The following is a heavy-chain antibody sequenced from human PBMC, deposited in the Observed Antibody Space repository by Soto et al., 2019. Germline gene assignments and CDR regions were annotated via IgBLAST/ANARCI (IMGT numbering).Heavy chain of an antibody. CDR2: IYYSGST. D-gene: IGHD1-20*01. CDR1: GGSISSGDDF. Sequence: SETLSLTCTVSGGSISSGDDFWTWIRQPPGKGLEWIGYIYYSGSTYYNPSLKSRLTMSVDTSKDQFSLKLSSVTAADTAVYYCARDRAKWKDYYYYGMDVWGQGTTVTVSS. CDR3: ARDRAKWKDYYYYGMDV. V-gene: IGHV4-30-4*01. J-gene: IGHJ6*02.